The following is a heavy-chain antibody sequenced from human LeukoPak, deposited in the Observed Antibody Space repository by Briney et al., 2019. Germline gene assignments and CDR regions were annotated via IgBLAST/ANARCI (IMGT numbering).Heavy chain of an antibody. Sequence: SVKVSCKASGGTFISYAISWGRQAPGQGREWRGGIIPFFVAANYAQKFQGRVTITTDESTSKAYMEMSSLRSEDTAVYYCARGLGPLRLGELSLPDYWGQGTLVTVSS. V-gene: IGHV1-69*05. CDR3: ARGLGPLRLGELSLPDY. D-gene: IGHD3-16*02. J-gene: IGHJ4*02. CDR1: GGTFISYA. CDR2: IIPFFVAA.